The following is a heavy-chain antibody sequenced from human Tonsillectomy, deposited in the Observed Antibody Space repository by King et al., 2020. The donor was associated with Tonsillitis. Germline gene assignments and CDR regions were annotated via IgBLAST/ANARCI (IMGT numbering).Heavy chain of an antibody. J-gene: IGHJ4*02. CDR1: GFTFSSYS. V-gene: IGHV3-21*01. CDR3: ARDRDIVLMVYATRYFDY. CDR2: ISSSSSYI. D-gene: IGHD2-8*01. Sequence: VQLVESGGGLVKPGGSLRLSCAASGFTFSSYSMNWVRQAPWKGLEWVSSISSSSSYIYYADSVKGRFTISRDNAKNSLYLQMNSLRAEDTAVYYCARDRDIVLMVYATRYFDYWGQGTLVTVSS.